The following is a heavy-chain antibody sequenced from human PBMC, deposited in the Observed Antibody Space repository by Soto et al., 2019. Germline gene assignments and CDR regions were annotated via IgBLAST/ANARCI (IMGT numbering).Heavy chain of an antibody. CDR3: ARAKYRDTPPDY. V-gene: IGHV3-53*01. CDR2: IYRGDST. CDR1: GFTVSNNY. Sequence: GGSLSLSCAASGFTVSNNYMNWVRQAPGKGLEWVSIIYRGDSTDYADSVKGRFTIFRDNSKNTLYLHMKSLRAEDTAVYYCARAKYRDTPPDYWGQGTLVTVSS. D-gene: IGHD6-6*01. J-gene: IGHJ4*02.